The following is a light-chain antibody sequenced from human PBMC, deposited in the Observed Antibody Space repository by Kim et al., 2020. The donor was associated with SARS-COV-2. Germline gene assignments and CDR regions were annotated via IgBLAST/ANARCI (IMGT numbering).Light chain of an antibody. Sequence: QSVLTQPPSVSAAPGQKVTISCSGSSSNIGNNYVSWYQQLPGTAPKLLIYDNNTRPSGIPDRFSGSKSGTSATLGITGLQTGDEADYYCGTWDSSLSAGRVFGGGTQLTVL. J-gene: IGLJ2*01. V-gene: IGLV1-51*01. CDR1: SSNIGNNY. CDR3: GTWDSSLSAGRV. CDR2: DNN.